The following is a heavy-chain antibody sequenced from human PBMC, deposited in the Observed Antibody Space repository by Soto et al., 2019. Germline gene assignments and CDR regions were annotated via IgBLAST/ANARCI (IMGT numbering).Heavy chain of an antibody. Sequence: PSETLSLTCTVSGASISGFYWSWIRKSAGKGLEWIGRIYATGTTDYNPSLKSRVMMSVDTSQKQFSLKLRCVTAADTAVYYCVRDGTKALPDWFDPCGQGISVTVS. CDR1: GASISGFY. D-gene: IGHD1-1*01. J-gene: IGHJ5*02. CDR2: IYATGTT. V-gene: IGHV4-4*07. CDR3: VRDGTKALPDWFDP.